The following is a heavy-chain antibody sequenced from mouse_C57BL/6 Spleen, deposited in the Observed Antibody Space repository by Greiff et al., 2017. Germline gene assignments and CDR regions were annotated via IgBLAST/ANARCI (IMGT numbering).Heavy chain of an antibody. D-gene: IGHD2-12*01. CDR3: ARFDYKGRYYAMDY. CDR2: IDPSDSYT. V-gene: IGHV1-69*01. Sequence: QVQLKQPGAQLVMPGASVKLSCKASGYTFTSYWMHWVKQRPGQGLEWIGEIDPSDSYTNYNQKFKGKSTLTVDKSSSTAYMQLSSLTSEDSAVYYCARFDYKGRYYAMDYWGQGTSVTVSS. CDR1: GYTFTSYW. J-gene: IGHJ4*01.